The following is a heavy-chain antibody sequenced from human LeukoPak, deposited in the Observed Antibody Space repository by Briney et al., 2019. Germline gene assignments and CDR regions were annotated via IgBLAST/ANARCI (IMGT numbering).Heavy chain of an antibody. Sequence: ASVKVSCKASGGTFSSYAISWVRQAPGQELEWMGGIIPIFGTANYAQKFQGRVTITADKSTSTAYMELRSLRSDDTAVYYCARARNSYYGSGSYYNPFYYYYYMDVWGKGTTVTVSS. CDR1: GGTFSSYA. J-gene: IGHJ6*03. D-gene: IGHD3-10*01. CDR3: ARARNSYYGSGSYYNPFYYYYYMDV. V-gene: IGHV1-69*06. CDR2: IIPIFGTA.